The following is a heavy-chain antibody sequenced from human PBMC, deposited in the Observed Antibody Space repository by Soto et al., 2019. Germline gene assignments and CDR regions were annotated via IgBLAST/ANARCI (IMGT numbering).Heavy chain of an antibody. J-gene: IGHJ6*02. D-gene: IGHD2-21*02. V-gene: IGHV1-18*04. CDR2: ISAYNGNT. Sequence: GASVKVSCKASGYTFTSYGISWVRQAPGQGLEWMGWISAYNGNTNYAQKLQGRVTMTTDTSTSTAYMELRSLRSDDTAVYYCARGRYCGGDCPNYYYGMDVWGQGTTVTVSS. CDR1: GYTFTSYG. CDR3: ARGRYCGGDCPNYYYGMDV.